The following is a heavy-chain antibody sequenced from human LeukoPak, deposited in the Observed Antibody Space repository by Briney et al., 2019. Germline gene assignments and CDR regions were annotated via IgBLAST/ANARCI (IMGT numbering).Heavy chain of an antibody. CDR3: ARRYCSGSSCYLFDY. J-gene: IGHJ4*02. Sequence: PGESLKISCKGSGYSFTSYWIGWVRQMPGKGLEWMGIIYPSDSDTRYSPSFQGQVTISADKSISTAYLQWSSLKASDTAMYYCARRYCSGSSCYLFDYWGQGTLVTVSS. CDR2: IYPSDSDT. D-gene: IGHD2-15*01. V-gene: IGHV5-51*01. CDR1: GYSFTSYW.